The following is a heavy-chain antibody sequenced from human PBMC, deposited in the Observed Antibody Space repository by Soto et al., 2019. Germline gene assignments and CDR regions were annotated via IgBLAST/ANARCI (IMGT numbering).Heavy chain of an antibody. CDR2: INHSGST. CDR1: GGSFSGYY. D-gene: IGHD2-2*01. V-gene: IGHV4-34*01. CDR3: ARVIVVVPAAILGGMDV. Sequence: PSETLSLTCAVYGGSFSGYYWIWIGRPPGEGLEWIGEINHSGSTNYNPSLKSRVTISVDTSKNQFSLKLSSVTAADTAVYYCARVIVVVPAAILGGMDVWGQGTTVTVSS. J-gene: IGHJ6*02.